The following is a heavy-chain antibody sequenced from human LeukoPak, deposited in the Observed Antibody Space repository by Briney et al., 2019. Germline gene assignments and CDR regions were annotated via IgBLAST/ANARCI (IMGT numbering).Heavy chain of an antibody. J-gene: IGHJ6*03. CDR1: GFTFSRFW. CDR2: INGEGSET. CDR3: ARLHYYYMDI. V-gene: IGHV3-74*03. Sequence: PGGSLRLSCAASGFTFSRFWIYWVRHAPGKGLVWVSRINGEGSETMYADSVKGRFTISRDTSTNTVFLQMNSLRPEDTAVYYCARLHYYYMDIWGTGTTVTVSS.